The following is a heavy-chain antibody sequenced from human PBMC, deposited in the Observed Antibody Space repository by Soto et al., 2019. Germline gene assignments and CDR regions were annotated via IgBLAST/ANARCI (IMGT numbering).Heavy chain of an antibody. CDR1: GYTFTSYG. CDR2: ISAYNGNT. V-gene: IGHV1-18*01. CDR3: ARVRMVYGSYCDGMDV. D-gene: IGHD2-8*01. Sequence: QVQLVQSGAEVKKPGASGKVSCKASGYTFTSYGISWVRQAPGQGLEWMGWISAYNGNTNYAQKLQGRVTMTTGTSKSTAYMERRSLRSDDTAVYYCARVRMVYGSYCDGMDVWGQGATVTVAS. J-gene: IGHJ6*02.